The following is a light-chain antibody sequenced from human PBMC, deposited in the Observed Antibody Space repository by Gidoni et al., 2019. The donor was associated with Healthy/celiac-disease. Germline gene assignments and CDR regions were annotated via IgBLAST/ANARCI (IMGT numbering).Light chain of an antibody. Sequence: QSALTQPSSVPGSPGPSITIACTGTSRDVGGYNYDSWYQQPLGKAPKRMIYNVSNRPSGGSNRLSGAKSGNTAYLTISGLQAEDEADYYCSSYTSSSTYYVLGTGTKVTVL. CDR1: SRDVGGYNY. V-gene: IGLV2-14*01. CDR2: NVS. J-gene: IGLJ1*01. CDR3: SSYTSSSTYYV.